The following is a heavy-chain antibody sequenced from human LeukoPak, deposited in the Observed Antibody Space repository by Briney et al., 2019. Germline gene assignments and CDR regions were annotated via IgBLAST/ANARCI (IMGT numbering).Heavy chain of an antibody. Sequence: PSETLSLTCTVSGGSISSSSHYWGWIRQPPGKGLEWIGSSHYSGNIYDNPSLRSRVTMSVDTSRNQFSLQLSSVTAADTAVCYCARLVGYYYYYYVDVWGKGTTVTISS. CDR2: SHYSGNI. CDR3: ARLVGYYYYYYVDV. V-gene: IGHV4-39*01. J-gene: IGHJ6*03. CDR1: GGSISSSSHY.